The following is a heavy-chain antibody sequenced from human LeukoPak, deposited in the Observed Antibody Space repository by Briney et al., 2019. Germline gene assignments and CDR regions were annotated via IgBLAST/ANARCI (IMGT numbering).Heavy chain of an antibody. V-gene: IGHV5-51*01. J-gene: IGHJ3*02. CDR2: IFSHDSDS. CDR1: GYSFANYW. CDR3: ARRLDDGDKNAFDI. Sequence: GESLKISCNGSGYSFANYWIGWVRQMPGKGLGWMGIIFSHDSDSRYRPSFQGQVTILADKSISTAYLQWSRLKASDTAIYYCARRLDDGDKNAFDIWGQGTMVTVSS. D-gene: IGHD3/OR15-3a*01.